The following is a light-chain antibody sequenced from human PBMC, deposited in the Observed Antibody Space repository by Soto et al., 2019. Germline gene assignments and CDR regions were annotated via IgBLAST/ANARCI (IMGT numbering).Light chain of an antibody. CDR1: QSISSSS. CDR2: GAS. Sequence: EIVLTQSPGTLSLSPGERATLSCRASQSISSSSLAWYQQKPGQAPRLLISGASSRATGIPDRFSGSGSGTDFTLIISRLEPEDFAVYYCQQYGGSPMYTFGQGTKLEIK. CDR3: QQYGGSPMYT. J-gene: IGKJ2*01. V-gene: IGKV3-20*01.